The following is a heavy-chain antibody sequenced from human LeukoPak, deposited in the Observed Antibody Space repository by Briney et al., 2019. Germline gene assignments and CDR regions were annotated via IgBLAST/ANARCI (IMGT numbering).Heavy chain of an antibody. CDR1: NDSIKDYY. V-gene: IGHV4-4*07. CDR3: ARGSPTYLEWLSTFDY. D-gene: IGHD3-3*01. CDR2: IYTSGST. Sequence: KPSETLSLTCTVSNDSIKDYYWNWIRQPAGKGLEWIGRIYTSGSTNYNPSLKSRVTISVDTSKNQFSLKLSSVTAADTAVYYCARGSPTYLEWLSTFDYWGQGTLVTVSS. J-gene: IGHJ4*02.